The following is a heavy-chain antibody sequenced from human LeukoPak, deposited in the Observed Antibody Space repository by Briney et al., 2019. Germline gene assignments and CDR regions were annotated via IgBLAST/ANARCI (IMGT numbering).Heavy chain of an antibody. CDR1: GLTFSSYS. CDR2: IKSKTDGGTT. CDR3: TTAIDPNFDWLVAFDI. V-gene: IGHV3-15*01. J-gene: IGHJ3*02. D-gene: IGHD3-9*01. Sequence: GGSLRLSCAASGLTFSSYSMSWVRQAPGKGLEWVGRIKSKTDGGTTDYAAPVKGRFTTSRDDSKNTLYLQMNSLKTEDTAVYYCTTAIDPNFDWLVAFDIWGQGTMVTVSS.